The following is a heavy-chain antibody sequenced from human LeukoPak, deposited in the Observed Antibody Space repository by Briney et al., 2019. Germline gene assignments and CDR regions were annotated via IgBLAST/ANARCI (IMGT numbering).Heavy chain of an antibody. V-gene: IGHV3-30*18. D-gene: IGHD3-10*01. CDR3: AKDLDYYGSGSYENFDY. J-gene: IGHJ4*02. Sequence: GGSLRLSCAASGFTFSSYGMHWVRQAPGKGLEWVAVISYDGSNKYYADSVKGRFTISRDNSKNTLYLQMNSLRAEDTAVYYCAKDLDYYGSGSYENFDYWGQGTLVTVSS. CDR2: ISYDGSNK. CDR1: GFTFSSYG.